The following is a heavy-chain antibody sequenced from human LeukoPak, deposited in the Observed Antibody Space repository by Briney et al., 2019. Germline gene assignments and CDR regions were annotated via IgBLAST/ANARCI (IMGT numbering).Heavy chain of an antibody. Sequence: PSETLSLTCTVSGGSISSYYWSWIRQPPGKGLEWIGYIYYSGSTNYNPSLKSRVTISVDTSKNQFSLKLSSVTAADTAVYYCARGGGIFGVVIPHMDVWGKGTTVTVSS. CDR1: GGSISSYY. CDR2: IYYSGST. D-gene: IGHD3-3*01. V-gene: IGHV4-59*01. J-gene: IGHJ6*03. CDR3: ARGGGIFGVVIPHMDV.